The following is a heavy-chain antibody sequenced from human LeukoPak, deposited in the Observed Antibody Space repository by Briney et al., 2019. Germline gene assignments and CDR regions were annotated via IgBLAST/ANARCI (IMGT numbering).Heavy chain of an antibody. CDR1: GGSISSYY. D-gene: IGHD6-13*01. Sequence: SQTLSLTCTVPGGSISSYYWSWIRQPAGKGLEWIGRIDTSGNTNYKPSLKSRVTMSVDTSKNQFSLKLSSVTAADTAVYYCARVSSSWYQDWYFDLWGRGTLVTVSS. CDR2: IDTSGNT. J-gene: IGHJ2*01. CDR3: ARVSSSWYQDWYFDL. V-gene: IGHV4-4*07.